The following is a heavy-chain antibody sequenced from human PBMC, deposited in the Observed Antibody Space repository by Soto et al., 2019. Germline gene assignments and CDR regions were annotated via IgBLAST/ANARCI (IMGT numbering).Heavy chain of an antibody. J-gene: IGHJ4*02. D-gene: IGHD6-13*01. CDR2: ISSNGGST. CDR1: GFTFSSYA. CDR3: ARGPPAHYIAAAGTDY. Sequence: EVQLVESGGGLVQPGGSLRLSCVASGFTFSSYAMHWVRQAPGKGLEYVSAISSNGGSTYYANSVKGRFTISRDTSKNSLYLQMGSLRAEDMAVYYCARGPPAHYIAAAGTDYWGQGTLVTVSS. V-gene: IGHV3-64*01.